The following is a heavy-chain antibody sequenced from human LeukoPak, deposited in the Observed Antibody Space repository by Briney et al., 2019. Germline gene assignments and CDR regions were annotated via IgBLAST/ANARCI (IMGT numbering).Heavy chain of an antibody. CDR2: VYYSGSA. Sequence: PSETLSLTCSVSGGSIGTYYWSWIRQSPGKGLEWVGYVYYSGSAEYNPSLQSRVTISVDTSKIQFSLKLSSVTAADTAVYYCARGRDFRSGYSFDYWGQGTLVTVSS. J-gene: IGHJ4*02. CDR3: ARGRDFRSGYSFDY. CDR1: GGSIGTYY. D-gene: IGHD3-3*01. V-gene: IGHV4-59*01.